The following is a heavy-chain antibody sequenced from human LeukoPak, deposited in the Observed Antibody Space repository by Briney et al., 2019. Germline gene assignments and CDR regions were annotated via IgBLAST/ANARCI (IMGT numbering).Heavy chain of an antibody. CDR1: GFTVSSNY. CDR3: ARVDYGDYGFDY. J-gene: IGHJ4*02. CDR2: TYSGGST. V-gene: IGHV3-66*01. D-gene: IGHD4-17*01. Sequence: GRSLTPSCAASGFTVSSNYMSWVRQAPGKGLEWVSVTYSGGSTYYADSVKGRFTISRDNSKDTLYLQMNSLRAEDTAVYYCARVDYGDYGFDYWGQGTLVTVSS.